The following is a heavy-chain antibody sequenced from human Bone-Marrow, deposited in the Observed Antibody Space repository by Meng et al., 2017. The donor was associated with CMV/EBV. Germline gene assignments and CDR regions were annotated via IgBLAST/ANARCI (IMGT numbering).Heavy chain of an antibody. D-gene: IGHD3-22*01. CDR1: GFTFSSYW. V-gene: IGHV3-7*01. J-gene: IGHJ3*01. CDR2: IKQDRSEK. CDR3: ARDWYYYDSSGYFDAFDV. Sequence: GESLKISCAASGFTFSSYWMSWVRQAPGKGLEWVANIKQDRSEKYYVDSVKGRFTISRDNAKNSLYLQMNSLRAEDTAVYYCARDWYYYDSSGYFDAFDVWGQGTMVTVSS.